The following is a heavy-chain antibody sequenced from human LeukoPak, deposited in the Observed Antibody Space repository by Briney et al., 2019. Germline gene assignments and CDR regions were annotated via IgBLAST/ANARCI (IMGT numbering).Heavy chain of an antibody. CDR2: IIPIFGTA. J-gene: IGHJ6*02. CDR1: GGTLSSYA. CDR3: ARVVVVVAATLKYGNGMDV. D-gene: IGHD2-15*01. V-gene: IGHV1-69*13. Sequence: SVKVSCKASGGTLSSYAISWVRQAPGQGLEWMGGIIPIFGTANYAQKFQGRVTVTADESTSTAYMELSSLRSEDTAVYYCARVVVVVAATLKYGNGMDVWGQGTTVTVSS.